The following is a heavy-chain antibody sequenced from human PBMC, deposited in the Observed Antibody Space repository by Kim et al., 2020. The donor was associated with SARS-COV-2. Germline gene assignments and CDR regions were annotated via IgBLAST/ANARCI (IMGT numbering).Heavy chain of an antibody. Sequence: TTTNYADSVKGRFTVSRDNAKNTLYLQVNSLRVEDTAVYFCATAGYYRFDYWGQGALVTVSS. J-gene: IGHJ4*02. D-gene: IGHD3-10*01. CDR3: ATAGYYRFDY. V-gene: IGHV3-74*01. CDR2: TTT.